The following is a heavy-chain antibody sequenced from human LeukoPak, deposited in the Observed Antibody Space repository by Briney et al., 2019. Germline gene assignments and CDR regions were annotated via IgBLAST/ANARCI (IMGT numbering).Heavy chain of an antibody. CDR3: ARGVEMATIGFDY. J-gene: IGHJ4*02. CDR2: MYHTGST. Sequence: SETLSLTCTVSGASVSTHYWSWIQQPPGKGLEWIGYMYHTGSTNYNPSVESQVTISLDTSKNQLSLMMRSVNAADTAIYYCARGVEMATIGFDYWGQGTLVTVSS. V-gene: IGHV4-59*02. CDR1: GASVSTHY. D-gene: IGHD5-24*01.